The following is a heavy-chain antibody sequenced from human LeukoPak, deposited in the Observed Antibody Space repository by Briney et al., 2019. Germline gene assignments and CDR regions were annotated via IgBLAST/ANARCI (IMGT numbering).Heavy chain of an antibody. J-gene: IGHJ3*02. CDR1: GFTVSNNY. CDR2: IYSGGST. V-gene: IGHV3-66*01. Sequence: GGSLRLSCAASGFTVSNNYMRWVRQAPGKGLEWVSLIYSGGSTYYADSVKGRFTISRDNSKNSVYLQMNSLRAEDTAVYYCARFYCSGGSCYSFSDAFDIWGQGTMVTVSS. CDR3: ARFYCSGGSCYSFSDAFDI. D-gene: IGHD2-15*01.